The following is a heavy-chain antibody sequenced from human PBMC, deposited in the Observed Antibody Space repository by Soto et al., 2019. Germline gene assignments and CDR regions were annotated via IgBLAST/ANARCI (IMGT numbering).Heavy chain of an antibody. V-gene: IGHV4-30-4*01. D-gene: IGHD6-13*01. CDR1: GGSISSGDYY. Sequence: SETLSLTCTVSGGSISSGDYYWSWIRQPPGKGLEWIGYIYYSGSTYYNPSLKSRVTISVDTSKNQFSLKLSSVTAADTAVYYFARFKKPAAGTGGMDFWGQGTTVPVSS. CDR3: ARFKKPAAGTGGMDF. J-gene: IGHJ6*02. CDR2: IYYSGST.